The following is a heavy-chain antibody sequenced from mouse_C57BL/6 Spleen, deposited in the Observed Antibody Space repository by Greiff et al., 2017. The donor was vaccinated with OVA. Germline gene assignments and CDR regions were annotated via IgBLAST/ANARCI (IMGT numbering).Heavy chain of an antibody. J-gene: IGHJ2*01. Sequence: VQLQQSGAELMKPGASVKLSCKATGYTFTGYWIEWVKQRPGHGLEWIGEILPGSGSTNYNEKVKGKATFTADTSSNTAYMQLSSLTTEYSAIYSCAKRGIYYDYDYWGQGTTLTVSS. V-gene: IGHV1-9*01. CDR3: AKRGIYYDYDY. CDR1: GYTFTGYW. CDR2: ILPGSGST. D-gene: IGHD2-4*01.